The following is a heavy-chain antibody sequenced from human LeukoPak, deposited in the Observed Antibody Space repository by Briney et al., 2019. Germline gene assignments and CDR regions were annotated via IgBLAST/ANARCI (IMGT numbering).Heavy chain of an antibody. D-gene: IGHD2-2*01. CDR3: ARGVPAATPFDY. CDR1: GGSISSYY. V-gene: IGHV4-59*01. Sequence: SETLSLTCTVSGGSISSYYWSWIRQPPGKGLEWIGYIYYSGSTNYNPSLKSRVTISVDTSKTQFSLKLSSVTAAATAVYYCARGVPAATPFDYWGQGTLVTVSS. CDR2: IYYSGST. J-gene: IGHJ4*02.